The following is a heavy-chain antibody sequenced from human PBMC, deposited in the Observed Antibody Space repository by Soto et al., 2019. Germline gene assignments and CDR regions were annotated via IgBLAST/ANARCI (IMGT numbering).Heavy chain of an antibody. J-gene: IGHJ6*02. Sequence: GASVKVSCKASGYTFTSYYMHWVRQAPGQGLEWMGIINPSGGSTSYAQKFQGRVTITADESTSTAYMELSSLRSEDTAVYYCARRGYSYGSVLYYYYGMDVWGQGTTVTVSS. V-gene: IGHV1-46*01. CDR1: GYTFTSYY. D-gene: IGHD5-18*01. CDR2: INPSGGST. CDR3: ARRGYSYGSVLYYYYGMDV.